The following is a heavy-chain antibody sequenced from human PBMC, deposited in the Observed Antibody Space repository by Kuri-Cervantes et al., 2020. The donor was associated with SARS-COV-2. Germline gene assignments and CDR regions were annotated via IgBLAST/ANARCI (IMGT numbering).Heavy chain of an antibody. V-gene: IGHV3-30-3*01. CDR3: ARGPHNAFDI. CDR1: GFTFSSYA. CDR2: ISYDGSNK. J-gene: IGHJ3*02. Sequence: GESLKISCAASGFTFSSYAMHWVRQAPGKGLEWVAVISYDGSNKYYTDSVKGRFTISRDNSKNTLYLQMSSLRSEDTAVYYCARGPHNAFDIWGQGTMVTVSS.